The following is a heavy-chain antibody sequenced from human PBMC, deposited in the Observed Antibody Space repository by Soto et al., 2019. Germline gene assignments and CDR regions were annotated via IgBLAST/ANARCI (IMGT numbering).Heavy chain of an antibody. CDR3: ARRLTKTVSALGY. CDR1: GFTFTSFG. J-gene: IGHJ4*02. CDR2: ISENGVNK. V-gene: IGHV3-30*09. D-gene: IGHD2-8*01. Sequence: GGSLRLSCSASGFTFTSFGIHWVRQAPGKGLEWVAVISENGVNKYSAESVRGRFVISRDNSKNTVELEMNSLRPEDTAIYFCARRLTKTVSALGYWGPGPLLTV.